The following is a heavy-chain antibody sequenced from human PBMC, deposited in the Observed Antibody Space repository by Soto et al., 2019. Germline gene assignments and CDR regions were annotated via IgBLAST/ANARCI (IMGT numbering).Heavy chain of an antibody. V-gene: IGHV3-33*01. Sequence: GGSLRLSCAASGFTFSSYGMHWVRQAPGKGLEWVAVIWYDGGNKYYADSVKGRFTISRDNSKNTLYLQMNSLRAEDTAVYYCARELYVIQNHYGMDVWGQGTTVTVSS. CDR3: ARELYVIQNHYGMDV. J-gene: IGHJ6*02. CDR1: GFTFSSYG. D-gene: IGHD5-18*01. CDR2: IWYDGGNK.